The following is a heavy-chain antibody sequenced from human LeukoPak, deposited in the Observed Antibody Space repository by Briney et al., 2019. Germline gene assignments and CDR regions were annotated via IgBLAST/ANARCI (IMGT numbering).Heavy chain of an antibody. CDR3: ATDRRGSYYNYYFDY. J-gene: IGHJ4*02. V-gene: IGHV1-24*01. CDR2: FDPEDGET. CDR1: GYSLTELS. Sequence: GASVKVSCKVSGYSLTELSMHWVRQAPGKGLEWMGGFDPEDGETIYTQTFQGKVTMTEDTSTDTAYMELSSLRSEDTAVYYCATDRRGSYYNYYFDYWGQGTLVTVSS. D-gene: IGHD3-10*01.